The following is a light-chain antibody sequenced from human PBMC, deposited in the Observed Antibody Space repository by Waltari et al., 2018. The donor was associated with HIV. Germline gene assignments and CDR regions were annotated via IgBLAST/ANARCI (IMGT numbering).Light chain of an antibody. CDR2: AAT. J-gene: IGKJ3*01. CDR1: QINNSW. CDR3: QQGSSFPFT. V-gene: IGKV1D-12*01. Sequence: DIQMTQSPSFVSASVGDRVTLTCRASQINNSWLAWYQQKPGKAPKLLIYAATTLQRGVPSRFSGSGSGTDYSLSISGLLPEDFAVYFCQQGSSFPFTFGPGTKVEMK.